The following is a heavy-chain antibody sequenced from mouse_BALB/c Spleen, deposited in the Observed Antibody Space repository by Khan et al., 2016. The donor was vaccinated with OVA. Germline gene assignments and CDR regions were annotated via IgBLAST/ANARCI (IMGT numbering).Heavy chain of an antibody. CDR3: ARDDGNYVDAMDY. J-gene: IGHJ4*01. V-gene: IGHV2-9*02. CDR1: GFTLISYG. D-gene: IGHD2-1*01. Sequence: QVQLQQSGPGLVAPSQSLSINCTVSGFTLISYGIHWVRQSPEKGLEWLGIIWAGGSTNYNSALMARLSIRKDNSKSQVFLKMNSLQTDDTAMYYCARDDGNYVDAMDYWGQGTSVTVSS. CDR2: IWAGGST.